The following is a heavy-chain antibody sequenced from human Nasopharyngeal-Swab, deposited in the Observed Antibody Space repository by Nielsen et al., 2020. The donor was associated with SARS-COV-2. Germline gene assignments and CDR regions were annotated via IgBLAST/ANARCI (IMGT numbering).Heavy chain of an antibody. CDR2: IDWDDDK. V-gene: IGHV2-70*11. CDR1: GFSLSTSGMC. CDR3: ARTSYYGGNSGFDY. J-gene: IGHJ4*02. Sequence: SGPTLVKPTRTLTLTCTFSGFSLSTSGMCVSWIRQPPGKALEWLARIDWDDDKYYSTSLKTRLTISKDTSKNQVVLTMTNMDPVDTATYYCARTSYYGGNSGFDYWGQGTLVTVSS. D-gene: IGHD4-23*01.